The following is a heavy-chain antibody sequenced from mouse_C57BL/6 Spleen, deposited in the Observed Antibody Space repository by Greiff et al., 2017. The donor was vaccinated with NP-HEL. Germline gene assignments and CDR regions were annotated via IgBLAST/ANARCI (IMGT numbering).Heavy chain of an antibody. D-gene: IGHD2-4*01. V-gene: IGHV1-42*01. J-gene: IGHJ2*01. Sequence: EVQGVESGPELVKPGASVKISCKASGYSFTGYYMNWVKQSPEKSLEWIGEINPSTGGTTYNQKFKAKATLTVDKSSSTAYMQLKSLTSEDSAVYYCARNDYDDYWGQGTTLTVSS. CDR2: INPSTGGT. CDR1: GYSFTGYY. CDR3: ARNDYDDY.